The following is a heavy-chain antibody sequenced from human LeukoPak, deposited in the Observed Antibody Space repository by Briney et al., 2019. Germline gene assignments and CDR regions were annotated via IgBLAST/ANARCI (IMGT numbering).Heavy chain of an antibody. CDR3: ASSYYDFWSGYDYYYYYYMDV. CDR1: GGSIGSYY. Sequence: SETLSLTCTVSGGSIGSYYWSWIRQPPGKGLEWIGYIYYSGSTNYNPSLKSRVTISVDTSKNQFSLKLSSVTAADTAVYYCASSYYDFWSGYDYYYYYYMDVWGKGTTVTVSS. J-gene: IGHJ6*03. D-gene: IGHD3-3*01. V-gene: IGHV4-59*01. CDR2: IYYSGST.